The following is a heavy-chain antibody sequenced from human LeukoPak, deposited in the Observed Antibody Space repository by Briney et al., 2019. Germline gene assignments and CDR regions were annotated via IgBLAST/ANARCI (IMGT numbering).Heavy chain of an antibody. CDR2: IDPSDSYT. J-gene: IGHJ4*02. CDR1: GYSFTSYW. CDR3: ARHDPGAGYSSSWYGYYFDY. Sequence: GESLRISCKGSGYSFTSYWISWVRQMPGKGLEWMGRIDPSDSYTNYSPSFQGHVTISADKSISTAYLQWSSLKASDTAMHYCARHDPGAGYSSSWYGYYFDYWGQGTLVTVSS. D-gene: IGHD6-13*01. V-gene: IGHV5-10-1*01.